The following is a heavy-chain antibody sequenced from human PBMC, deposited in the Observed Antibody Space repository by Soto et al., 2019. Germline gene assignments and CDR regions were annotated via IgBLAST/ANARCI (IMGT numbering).Heavy chain of an antibody. CDR2: VYYTGST. CDR1: GASIKSTDHY. J-gene: IGHJ5*02. CDR3: VRTAREGAVAPHWFDR. Sequence: SETLSLTCTVSGASIKSTDHYWSWIRQAPGKGLEWIGYVYYTGSTYYNPSLMSRLTISVDTSKNQFSLKLTSVTAAETAVYYCVRTAREGAVAPHWFDRWGQGTQVTVS. V-gene: IGHV4-30-4*01. D-gene: IGHD2-21*02.